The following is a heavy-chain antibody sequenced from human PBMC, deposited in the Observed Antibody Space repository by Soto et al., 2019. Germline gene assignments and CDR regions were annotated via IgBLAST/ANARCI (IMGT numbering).Heavy chain of an antibody. D-gene: IGHD3-9*01. Sequence: DVQLLESGGGLVQPGGSLRLSCAASGFTFSSYAMSWVRQAPGKGLEWVSSITDSGGSTYYADSVKGRFTISRDNSRSTLFLQMNSLRAEDTAVYYCAKAHFFSGYVDPPYFDYWGQGTLVTVSS. V-gene: IGHV3-23*01. CDR1: GFTFSSYA. CDR3: AKAHFFSGYVDPPYFDY. J-gene: IGHJ4*02. CDR2: ITDSGGST.